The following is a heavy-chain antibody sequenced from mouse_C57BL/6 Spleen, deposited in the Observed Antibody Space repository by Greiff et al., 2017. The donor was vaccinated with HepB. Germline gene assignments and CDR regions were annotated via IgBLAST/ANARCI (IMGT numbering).Heavy chain of an antibody. D-gene: IGHD1-1*01. CDR3: ARIPGITTVVAPCDY. CDR2: IYPRSGNT. CDR1: GYTFTSYG. J-gene: IGHJ2*01. Sequence: VQLQESGAELARPGASVKLSCKASGYTFTSYGISWVKQRTGQGLEWIGEIYPRSGNTYYNEKFKGKATLTADKSSSTAYMELRSLTSEDSAVYFCARIPGITTVVAPCDYWGQGTTLTVSS. V-gene: IGHV1-81*01.